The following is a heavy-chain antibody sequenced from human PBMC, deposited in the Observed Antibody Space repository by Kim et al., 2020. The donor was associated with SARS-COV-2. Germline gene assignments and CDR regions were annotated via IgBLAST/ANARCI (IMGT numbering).Heavy chain of an antibody. D-gene: IGHD3-9*01. CDR1: GGSISSYY. CDR3: ARALSYDMLTAYVPYYFDY. CDR2: IYYSGST. J-gene: IGHJ4*02. Sequence: SETLSLTCTVSGGSISSYYWSWIRQPPGKGLEWIGYIYYSGSTNSNPSLKSRVTISVDTSKNQFSLKLSSVTAADTAVYYCARALSYDMLTAYVPYYFDYWGQGTLVTVSS. V-gene: IGHV4-59*01.